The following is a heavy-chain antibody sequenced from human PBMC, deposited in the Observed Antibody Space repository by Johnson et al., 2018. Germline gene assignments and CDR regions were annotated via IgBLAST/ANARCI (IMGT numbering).Heavy chain of an antibody. CDR2: IKQDGSAK. D-gene: IGHD5-18*01. CDR1: GFTFSSYS. V-gene: IGHV3-7*01. J-gene: IGHJ6*03. Sequence: EVQLVESGGGLVQPGGSLRLSCAASGFTFSSYSMNWVRQAPGKGLEWVANIKQDGSAKYYVDSGKGRFTISRDNAKNSLYLQRNSLRAEDTAVYYCARLRIQLWLRYYYYYMDVWGKGTTVTVSS. CDR3: ARLRIQLWLRYYYYYMDV.